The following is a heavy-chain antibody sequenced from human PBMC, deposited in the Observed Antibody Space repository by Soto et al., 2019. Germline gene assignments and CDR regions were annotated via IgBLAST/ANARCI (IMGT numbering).Heavy chain of an antibody. CDR1: GFSFRIYS. D-gene: IGHD3-10*01. CDR2: ISSDSGTI. Sequence: GGSLRLSCAASGFSFRIYSMNWVRQAPGKGLEWISYISSDSGTIYYADSLKGRFTISRVNGKNSLYLQMNSLTDEDTAVYYCARGRLWSFDFWGQGTLVTVSS. CDR3: ARGRLWSFDF. J-gene: IGHJ4*02. V-gene: IGHV3-48*02.